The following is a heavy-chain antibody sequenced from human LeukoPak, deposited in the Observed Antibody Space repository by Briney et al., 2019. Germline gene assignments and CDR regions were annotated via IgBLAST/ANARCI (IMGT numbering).Heavy chain of an antibody. CDR2: GFHSGST. CDR3: ARDGAHCGGDCLDY. Sequence: SETLSLTCSVSGGSINSYYWSWIRQPPGKGLEWIGYGFHSGSTNYNPSLKSRVTISVDTAKNLFSLKLRSVTAADTAVYYCARDGAHCGGDCLDYWGQGALVTVSS. D-gene: IGHD2-21*02. J-gene: IGHJ4*02. CDR1: GGSINSYY. V-gene: IGHV4-59*01.